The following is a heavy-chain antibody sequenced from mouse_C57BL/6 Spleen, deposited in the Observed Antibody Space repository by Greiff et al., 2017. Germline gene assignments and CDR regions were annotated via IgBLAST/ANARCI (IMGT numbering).Heavy chain of an antibody. CDR3: APESYYAMDD. Sequence: VQLQESGAELVKPGASVKISCKASGYAFSSYWMNWVKQRPGKGLEWIGQIHPGDGDTNYNGKFKGKATLTADKSSSTAYMQLSSLTSADSAVXFCAPESYYAMDDWGQGTSVTVSS. J-gene: IGHJ4*01. CDR1: GYAFSSYW. V-gene: IGHV1-80*01. CDR2: IHPGDGDT.